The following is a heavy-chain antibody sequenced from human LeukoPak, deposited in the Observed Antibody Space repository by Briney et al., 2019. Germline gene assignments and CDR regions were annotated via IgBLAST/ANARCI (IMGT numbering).Heavy chain of an antibody. J-gene: IGHJ6*03. CDR3: ATCFGSTTTNLRSENYYYYYMDV. CDR1: GYTLTELS. CDR2: FDPEDGET. Sequence: ASVKVSCKVSGYTLTELSMHWVRQAPGKGLEWMGGFDPEDGETIYAQKFQGRVTMTEDTSTDTAYMELSSLRSEDTAVYYCATCFGSTTTNLRSENYYYYYMDVWGKGTTVTISS. V-gene: IGHV1-24*01. D-gene: IGHD3-10*01.